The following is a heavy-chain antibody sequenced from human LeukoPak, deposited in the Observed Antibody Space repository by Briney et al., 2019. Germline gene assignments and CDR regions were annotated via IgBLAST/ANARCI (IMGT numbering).Heavy chain of an antibody. CDR3: ARVNRLMVRGVTPYYFDY. CDR1: GFTFSSYS. Sequence: GGSLRLSCAASGFTFSSYSMNWVRQAPGKGLEWVSSISSSSSYIYYADSVKGRFTISRDNAKNSLYLQMNSLRAEDTAVYYCARVNRLMVRGVTPYYFDYWGQGTLVTVSS. D-gene: IGHD3-10*01. CDR2: ISSSSSYI. V-gene: IGHV3-21*01. J-gene: IGHJ4*02.